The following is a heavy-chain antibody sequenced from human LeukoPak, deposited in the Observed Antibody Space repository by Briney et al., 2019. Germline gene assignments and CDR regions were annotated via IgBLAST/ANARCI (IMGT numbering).Heavy chain of an antibody. D-gene: IGHD6-19*01. CDR3: ATELALAGTFDY. Sequence: PVGSLRLSCAASGFTFCSYRINWVRQAPRKGLEWVSTISGSSSDIYYADSVKGRFSISRDNATYSVYLQMNSLRAEDTAVYYCATELALAGTFDYWGQGSLVTVSS. V-gene: IGHV3-21*01. CDR2: ISGSSSDI. CDR1: GFTFCSYR. J-gene: IGHJ4*02.